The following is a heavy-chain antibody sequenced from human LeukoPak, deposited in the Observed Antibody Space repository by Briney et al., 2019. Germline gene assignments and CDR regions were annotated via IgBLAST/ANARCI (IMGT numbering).Heavy chain of an antibody. V-gene: IGHV4-39*01. CDR1: GGSISSSSYS. Sequence: PSETLSLTCTVSGGSISSSSYSWGWIRQPPGKGLEWIGSIYYSGSTYYNPSLKSRVTISVDTSKNQFSLKLSSVTAADTAVYYCASQPELLWFGEFYGMDVWGQGTTVTVSS. D-gene: IGHD3-10*01. CDR3: ASQPELLWFGEFYGMDV. CDR2: IYYSGST. J-gene: IGHJ6*02.